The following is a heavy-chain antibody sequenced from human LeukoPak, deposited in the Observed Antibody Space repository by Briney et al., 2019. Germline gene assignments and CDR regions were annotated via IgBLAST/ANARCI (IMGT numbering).Heavy chain of an antibody. J-gene: IGHJ4*02. CDR3: ARGASPRRHSSSWYGF. Sequence: ASVKVSCKASGYTFTSYDINWVRQATGQGLEWMGWMNPNSGNTGYAQKFQGRVTMTRNTSISTAYMELSSLRSEDTAVYYCARGASPRRHSSSWYGFWGQGALVTVSS. CDR1: GYTFTSYD. D-gene: IGHD6-13*01. CDR2: MNPNSGNT. V-gene: IGHV1-8*01.